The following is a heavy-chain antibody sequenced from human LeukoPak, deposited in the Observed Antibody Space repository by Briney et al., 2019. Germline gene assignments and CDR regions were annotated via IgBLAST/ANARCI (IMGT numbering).Heavy chain of an antibody. Sequence: SQTLSLTCTVSGGSISSGGHYWSWIRQHPAKGLEWIGYIYYSGSAYYNPSLESRVTISIDTSKNQFSLKLTSVTAADTAVYFCARGTLRLFNYWGQGTLVTVSS. D-gene: IGHD5/OR15-5a*01. CDR1: GGSISSGGHY. CDR2: IYYSGSA. V-gene: IGHV4-31*03. J-gene: IGHJ4*02. CDR3: ARGTLRLFNY.